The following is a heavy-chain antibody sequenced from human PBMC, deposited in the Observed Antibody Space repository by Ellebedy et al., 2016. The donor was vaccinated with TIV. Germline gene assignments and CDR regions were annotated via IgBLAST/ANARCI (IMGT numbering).Heavy chain of an antibody. CDR2: MFYTGST. Sequence: MPSETLSLTCIDSGGSITMSSYFWGWIRQPPGKGLEWIGTMFYTGSTYYSPSLKSRVTISVDTSKNHFSLKLSSVTAADTAVYYCGWDCSSTSCRGGYWGRGTLVTVSS. J-gene: IGHJ4*02. V-gene: IGHV4-39*02. D-gene: IGHD2-2*01. CDR3: GWDCSSTSCRGGY. CDR1: GGSITMSSYF.